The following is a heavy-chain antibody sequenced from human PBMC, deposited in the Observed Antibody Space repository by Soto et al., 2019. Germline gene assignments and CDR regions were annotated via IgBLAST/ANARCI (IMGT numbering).Heavy chain of an antibody. Sequence: GGSLRLSCTASGFTFSSYEMNWVRQAPGTGLELVSYGSSSGSTIYYADSVKGRFTISRDNAKNSLYLQMNSLIAEDTAVYYCARRIAAGGNPIRYYGMDVWGQGTTVTVSS. J-gene: IGHJ6*02. V-gene: IGHV3-48*03. CDR2: GSSSGSTI. D-gene: IGHD6-13*01. CDR1: GFTFSSYE. CDR3: ARRIAAGGNPIRYYGMDV.